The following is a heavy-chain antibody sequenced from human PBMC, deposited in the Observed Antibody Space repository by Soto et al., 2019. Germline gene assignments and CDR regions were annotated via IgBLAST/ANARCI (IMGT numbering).Heavy chain of an antibody. CDR3: ARAGEQWPGYYFDY. CDR2: IYHSGST. J-gene: IGHJ4*02. V-gene: IGHV4-30-2*01. Sequence: SETLSLTCAVSGGSTSSGGYSWSWIRQPPGKGLEWIGYIYHSGSTYYNPSLKSRVTISVDRSKNQFSLKLSSVTAADTAVYYCARAGEQWPGYYFDYWGQGTLVTVS. D-gene: IGHD6-19*01. CDR1: GGSTSSGGYS.